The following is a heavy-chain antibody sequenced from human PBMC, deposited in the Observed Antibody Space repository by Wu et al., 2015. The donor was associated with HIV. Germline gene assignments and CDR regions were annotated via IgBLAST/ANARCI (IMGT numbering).Heavy chain of an antibody. CDR1: GGTFSSYA. Sequence: QVQLVQSGAEVKKPGSSVKVSCKASGGTFSSYAISWVRQAPGQGLEWMGGIIPIFGTANYAQKFQGRVTITTDESTSTAYMELSSLRSEDTAVYYCARDGPRIGGARLYYGMDVWGQGTTVTVSS. J-gene: IGHJ6*02. CDR2: IIPIFGTA. CDR3: ARDGPRIGGARLYYGMDV. D-gene: IGHD2-21*01. V-gene: IGHV1-69*05.